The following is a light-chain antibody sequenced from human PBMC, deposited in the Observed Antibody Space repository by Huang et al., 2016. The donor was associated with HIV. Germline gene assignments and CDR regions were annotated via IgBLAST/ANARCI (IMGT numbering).Light chain of an antibody. CDR2: AAS. Sequence: DIQMTQSPSSLSASVGDRVTITCRASQSISSYLNWYQQKPGKAPKLLIYAASSLQSGVPSRFSGSGSGTDFTLTSSSLQPEDFATYYCQQSYSTPRDTFGQGTRLEIK. V-gene: IGKV1-39*01. CDR1: QSISSY. J-gene: IGKJ5*01. CDR3: QQSYSTPRDT.